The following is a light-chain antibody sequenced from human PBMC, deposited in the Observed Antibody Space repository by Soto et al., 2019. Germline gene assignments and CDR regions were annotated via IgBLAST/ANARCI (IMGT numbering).Light chain of an antibody. CDR3: QQYQNLWT. J-gene: IGKJ1*01. CDR1: QTIYRN. V-gene: IGKV3-15*01. CDR2: RAS. Sequence: IVMTQSHATMSVSPGERSTLSRRAGQTIYRNVAWYQQRPGQAPRLLIYRASTRATGVPARFSGSGSGAEFTLTISSLQSEDFALYYCQQYQNLWTVGQGNKVDIK.